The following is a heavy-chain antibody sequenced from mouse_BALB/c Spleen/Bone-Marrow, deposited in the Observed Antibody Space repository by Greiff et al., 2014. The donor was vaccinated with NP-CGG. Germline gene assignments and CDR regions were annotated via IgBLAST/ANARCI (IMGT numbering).Heavy chain of an antibody. CDR3: ITGGGDSCIWFAY. V-gene: IGHV14-3*02. CDR2: IDPANTYT. J-gene: IGHJ3*01. CDR1: GFNIQDTY. D-gene: IGHD1-1*01. Sequence: VQLQQPGADLVKPGASVKLSCTASGFNIQDTYLHWVKQRPEQGLEWIGRIDPANTYTQYDPKFQDKATISADTSSNTAYLQLSSLTSDDTAVYYCITGGGDSCIWFAYWGHGTLVTVSA.